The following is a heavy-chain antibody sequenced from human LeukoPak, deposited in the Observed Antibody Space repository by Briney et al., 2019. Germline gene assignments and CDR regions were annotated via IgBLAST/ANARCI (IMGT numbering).Heavy chain of an antibody. D-gene: IGHD6-13*01. V-gene: IGHV4-4*07. J-gene: IGHJ4*02. CDR1: AASITSFY. CDR3: ARYSSSSSFDC. Sequence: SETLSLTCSVSAASITSFYWSWIRQPAGKGLEWIGRIYTSGSTDYNPSLKSRVTMSVDTSKNQFSLKLNSVTAADTAVYYCARYSSSSSFDCWGQGTLVTVSS. CDR2: IYTSGST.